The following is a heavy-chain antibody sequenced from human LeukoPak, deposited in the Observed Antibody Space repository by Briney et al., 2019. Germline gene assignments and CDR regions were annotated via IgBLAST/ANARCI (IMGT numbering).Heavy chain of an antibody. CDR3: ARVSSSGRSRGIFDY. J-gene: IGHJ4*02. D-gene: IGHD6-19*01. CDR2: IYYSGST. V-gene: IGHV4-59*01. CDR1: GGSISSYY. Sequence: SETLSLTCTVSGGSISSYYWSWIRQPPGKGLEWIGYIYYSGSTNYNPSLKSRVTISLDTSKNQFSLNLISVTAADTAVYYCARVSSSGRSRGIFDYWGQGTLVTVSS.